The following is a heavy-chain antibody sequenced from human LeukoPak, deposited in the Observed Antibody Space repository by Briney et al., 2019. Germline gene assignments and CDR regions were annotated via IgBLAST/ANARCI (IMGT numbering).Heavy chain of an antibody. CDR3: ARATFIAVAGTGGGAFDI. CDR2: IYSGGST. Sequence: GGSLRLSCAASGFTVSGNYMSWVRQAPGKGLEWVSVIYSGGSTYYADSVKGRFTISRDNSKNTLYLQMNSLRAEDTAVYYCARATFIAVAGTGGGAFDIWGQGTMVTVSS. J-gene: IGHJ3*02. V-gene: IGHV3-66*01. D-gene: IGHD6-19*01. CDR1: GFTVSGNY.